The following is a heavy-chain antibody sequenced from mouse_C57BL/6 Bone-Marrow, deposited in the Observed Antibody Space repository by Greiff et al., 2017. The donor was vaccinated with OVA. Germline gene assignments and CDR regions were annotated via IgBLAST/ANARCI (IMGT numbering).Heavy chain of an antibody. CDR2: ISSGSSTI. J-gene: IGHJ2*01. V-gene: IGHV5-17*01. D-gene: IGHD3-3*01. CDR1: GFTFSDYG. Sequence: EVQLVESGGGLVKPGGSLKLSCAASGFTFSDYGMHWVRQAPEKGLEWVAYISSGSSTIYYADTVKGRFTISRDNAKHTLFLQITSLSSEDTAMYYCARGTPEDYWGQGTTLTVSS. CDR3: ARGTPEDY.